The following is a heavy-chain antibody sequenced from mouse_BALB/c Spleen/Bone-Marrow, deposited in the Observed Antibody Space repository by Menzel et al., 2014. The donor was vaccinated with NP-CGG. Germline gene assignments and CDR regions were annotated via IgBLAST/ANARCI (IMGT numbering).Heavy chain of an antibody. V-gene: IGHV5-6*02. CDR2: ISSGGSYT. Sequence: EVMLVESGGDLVKPGGSLKLSCAASGFTFSSYGMSWARQTPDKRLEWVATISSGGSYTYYPDSVKGRFTISRDNAKNTLYLQMSSLKSEDTAMYYCARLGRDYFDYWGQGTTLTVSS. D-gene: IGHD4-1*01. J-gene: IGHJ2*01. CDR3: ARLGRDYFDY. CDR1: GFTFSSYG.